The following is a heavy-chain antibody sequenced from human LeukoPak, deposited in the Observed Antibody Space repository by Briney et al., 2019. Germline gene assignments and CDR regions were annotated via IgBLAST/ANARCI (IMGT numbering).Heavy chain of an antibody. CDR3: AIAAALNSPAFDI. CDR1: GGSFSGYY. D-gene: IGHD6-13*01. V-gene: IGHV4-34*01. CDR2: INHSGST. J-gene: IGHJ3*02. Sequence: SETLSLTCAVYGGSFSGYYWSWIRQPPGKGLEWIGEINHSGSTNYNPSLKSRVTISVDTSKNQFSLKLSSVTAADTAVYYCAIAAALNSPAFDIWGQGTMITVSS.